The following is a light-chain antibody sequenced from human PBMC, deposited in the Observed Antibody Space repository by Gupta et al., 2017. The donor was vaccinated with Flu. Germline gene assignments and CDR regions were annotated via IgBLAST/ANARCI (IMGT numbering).Light chain of an antibody. V-gene: IGKV1-17*01. CDR3: LQHTFYPWT. CDR1: QGIIND. CDR2: TAS. J-gene: IGKJ1*01. Sequence: DIQMTQSPSSLSASVGDRVTITCRASQGIINDLDWYQQKPGKAPKRLIYTASNSQSGVPSRFSGSGSGTEFTLTITSLQPEDFATYYCLQHTFYPWTFGQGTKVEVK.